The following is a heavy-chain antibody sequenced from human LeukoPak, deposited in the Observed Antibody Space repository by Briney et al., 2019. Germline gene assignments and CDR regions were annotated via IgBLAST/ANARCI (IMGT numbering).Heavy chain of an antibody. CDR1: GFTFSSYA. J-gene: IGHJ4*02. D-gene: IGHD2-21*02. V-gene: IGHV3-30-3*01. Sequence: GGSLRLSCAASGFTFSSYAMHWVRQAPGKGLEWVAVISYDGSNKYYADSVKGRFTISRDNSKNTLYLQMNSLRAEDTAVYYCARGGGGYSDPLIQYYFDYWGQGTLVTVSS. CDR3: ARGGGGYSDPLIQYYFDY. CDR2: ISYDGSNK.